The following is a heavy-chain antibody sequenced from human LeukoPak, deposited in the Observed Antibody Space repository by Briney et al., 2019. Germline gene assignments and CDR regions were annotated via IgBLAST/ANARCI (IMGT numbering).Heavy chain of an antibody. CDR1: EFTFSNYA. V-gene: IGHV3-23*01. Sequence: GGSLRLPCTASEFTFSNYAMTWVRQAPGKGLEWVSSIRDSASTYYADSVKGRFAISRDNSKNTLYLQMNSLRAEDTALYYCAKSVLLVTGTLSPFDYWGQGTRITVSS. CDR2: IRDSAST. D-gene: IGHD6-19*01. CDR3: AKSVLLVTGTLSPFDY. J-gene: IGHJ4*02.